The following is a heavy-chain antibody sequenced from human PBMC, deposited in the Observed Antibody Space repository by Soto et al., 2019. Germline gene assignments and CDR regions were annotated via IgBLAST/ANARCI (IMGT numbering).Heavy chain of an antibody. J-gene: IGHJ6*02. V-gene: IGHV1-69*13. CDR3: ARGGPQYSDSSGSLHYGISG. D-gene: IGHD3-22*01. Sequence: SVKVSCKASGGTFSSYAISWVRQAPGQGLEWMGGIIPIFGTANYAQKFQGRVTITADESTSTAYMELSSLRSEDTAVYYCARGGPQYSDSSGSLHYGISGWGQGTTITVSS. CDR2: IIPIFGTA. CDR1: GGTFSSYA.